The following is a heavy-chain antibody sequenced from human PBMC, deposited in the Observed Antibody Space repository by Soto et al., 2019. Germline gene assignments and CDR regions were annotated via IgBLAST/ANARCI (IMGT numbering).Heavy chain of an antibody. D-gene: IGHD3-10*01. Sequence: PGGPLRLCCGASGVTFSGYWRGWVRQDPGKGLEWVATIMKEGGVKKYVDSVKGRFTISRDNVKNSLFLQMNSLRAEDTVVYYCGRERDYYKSAYWGKGTLVPVSS. J-gene: IGHJ4*01. CDR3: GRERDYYKSAY. V-gene: IGHV3-7*01. CDR1: GVTFSGYW. CDR2: IMKEGGVK.